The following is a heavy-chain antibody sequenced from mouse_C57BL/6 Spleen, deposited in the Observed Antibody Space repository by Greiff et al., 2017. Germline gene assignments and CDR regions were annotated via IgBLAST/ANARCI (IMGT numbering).Heavy chain of an antibody. J-gene: IGHJ1*03. Sequence: QVQLQQPGAELVKPGASVKMSCKASGYTFTSYWITWVKQRPGQGLEWIGDIYPGSGSTNYNGKFKGKATLTADKSSSTAYMQLSSLTSEDSAVYFCARWGTGDWYFDVWGTGTTVTVSS. V-gene: IGHV1-55*01. CDR1: GYTFTSYW. CDR2: IYPGSGST. D-gene: IGHD1-1*02. CDR3: ARWGTGDWYFDV.